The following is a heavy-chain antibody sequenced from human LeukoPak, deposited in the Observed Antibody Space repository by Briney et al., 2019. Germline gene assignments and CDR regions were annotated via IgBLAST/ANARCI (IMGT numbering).Heavy chain of an antibody. J-gene: IGHJ4*02. D-gene: IGHD6-19*01. CDR3: AKDVYSSGWYVIDY. V-gene: IGHV3-11*01. Sequence: GGSLRLSCAASGFTFSDYYMSWIRQAPGKGLEWVSYISSSGSTIYYADSVKGRFTISRDNAKNSLYLQMNSLRAEDTALYYCAKDVYSSGWYVIDYWGQGTLVTVSS. CDR2: ISSSGSTI. CDR1: GFTFSDYY.